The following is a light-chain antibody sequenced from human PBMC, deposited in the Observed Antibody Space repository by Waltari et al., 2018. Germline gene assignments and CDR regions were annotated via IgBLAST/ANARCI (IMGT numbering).Light chain of an antibody. J-gene: IGKJ1*01. CDR2: HAS. CDR1: QSLRIY. V-gene: IGKV3-20*01. CDR3: QHYESLPVT. Sequence: LSLSPGERATLSCRASQSLRIYLAWYQQKPGQAPRLLIYHASTRATGIPDRFSGSGSGTDFSLTISRLEPEDFAVYYCQHYESLPVTFGQGTKVEIK.